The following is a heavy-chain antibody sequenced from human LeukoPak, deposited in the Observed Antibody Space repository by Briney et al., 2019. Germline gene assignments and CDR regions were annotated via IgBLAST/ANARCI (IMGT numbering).Heavy chain of an antibody. Sequence: SETLSLTCTVSGGSISSYYWSWIRQPAGKGLEWIGRIYTSGSTNYNPSLKSRVTMSVDTSKNQFSLKLSSATAADTAVYYCARDHIPYCSGGSCYSQTNWYFDLWGRGTLVTVSS. CDR1: GGSISSYY. J-gene: IGHJ2*01. CDR3: ARDHIPYCSGGSCYSQTNWYFDL. V-gene: IGHV4-4*07. D-gene: IGHD2-15*01. CDR2: IYTSGST.